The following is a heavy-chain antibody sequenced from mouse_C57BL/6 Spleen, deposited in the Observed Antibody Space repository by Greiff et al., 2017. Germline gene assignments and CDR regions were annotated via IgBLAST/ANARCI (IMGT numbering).Heavy chain of an antibody. J-gene: IGHJ3*01. V-gene: IGHV1-42*01. Sequence: VQLQQSGPELVKPGASVKISYKASGYSFTGYYMNWVKQSPEKSLEWIGEINPSTGGTTYNQKFKAKATLTVDKSSSTAYMQLKSLTSEDSAVYYCARDSSGPLAYWGQGTLVTVSA. D-gene: IGHD3-2*02. CDR1: GYSFTGYY. CDR3: ARDSSGPLAY. CDR2: INPSTGGT.